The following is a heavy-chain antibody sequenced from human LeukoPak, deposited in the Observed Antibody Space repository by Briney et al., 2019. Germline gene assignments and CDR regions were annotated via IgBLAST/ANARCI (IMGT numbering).Heavy chain of an antibody. CDR2: IKQDGSEK. D-gene: IGHD2-15*01. J-gene: IGHJ5*02. V-gene: IGHV3-7*01. CDR3: ARGTGYCSGGSCYSGHNWFDP. CDR1: EFTFSSYW. Sequence: PGGSLRLSCAASEFTFSSYWMSWVRQAPGKGLEWVANIKQDGSEKYYVDSVKGRFTISRDNAKNSLYLQMNSLRAEDTAVYYCARGTGYCSGGSCYSGHNWFDPWGQGTLVTVSS.